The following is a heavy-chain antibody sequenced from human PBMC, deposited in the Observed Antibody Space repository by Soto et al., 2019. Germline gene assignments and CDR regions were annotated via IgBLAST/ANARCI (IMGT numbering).Heavy chain of an antibody. CDR1: GYSFTSYW. CDR3: ARGGNHHYYYYYGMDV. J-gene: IGHJ6*02. D-gene: IGHD3-16*01. Sequence: PGESLKIYCKGSGYSFTSYWIGWVRQMPGKGLEWMGIIYPGDSDTRYSPSFQGQVTISADKSISTAYLQWSSLKASDTAMYYCARGGNHHYYYYYGMDVWGQGTTVTVSS. V-gene: IGHV5-51*01. CDR2: IYPGDSDT.